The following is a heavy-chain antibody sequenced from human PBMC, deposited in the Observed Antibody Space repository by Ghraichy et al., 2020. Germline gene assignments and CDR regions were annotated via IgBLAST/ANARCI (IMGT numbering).Heavy chain of an antibody. J-gene: IGHJ4*02. CDR2: ISGSGGRT. CDR1: GFTFSSYA. Sequence: GGSLRLSCAASGFTFSSYAMSWVRQAPGKGLEWVSAISGSGGRTFYADSVKGRFTLSRDNSKNTLYLQMNSLRAEDTAVYYCAKDLGPSSSWSVFDYWGQGTLVTVSS. CDR3: AKDLGPSSSWSVFDY. D-gene: IGHD6-13*01. V-gene: IGHV3-23*01.